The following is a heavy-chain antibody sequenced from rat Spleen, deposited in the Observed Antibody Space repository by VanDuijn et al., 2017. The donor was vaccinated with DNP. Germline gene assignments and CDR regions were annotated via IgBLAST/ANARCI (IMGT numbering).Heavy chain of an antibody. D-gene: IGHD1-11*01. Sequence: EVQLVESGGDLVQPGRSLRLSCVASGFTFSYYWMTWIRQVPGKGLEWIASITSGAGTTSYADSVKGRFTISRDNAKSSLYLQMDSLRSEDTASYYCARGGRSYFDYWGQGVMVTVSS. CDR3: ARGGRSYFDY. V-gene: IGHV5-31*01. J-gene: IGHJ2*01. CDR2: ITSGAGTT. CDR1: GFTFSYYW.